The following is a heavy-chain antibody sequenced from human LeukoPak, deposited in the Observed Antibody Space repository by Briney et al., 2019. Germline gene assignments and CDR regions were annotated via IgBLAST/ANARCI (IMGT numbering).Heavy chain of an antibody. V-gene: IGHV4-4*02. Sequence: PSATLSLTCAVSGRSITTTNWWSWVRQPPGKGLEWIGEVHLSGATNYNPSLESRVSRSIDKSKNHLSLEVTSVTAADTAMYFCTREGGAFSPVGFWGRGTLVTVSS. D-gene: IGHD1-26*01. CDR1: GRSITTTNW. CDR2: VHLSGAT. CDR3: TREGGAFSPVGF. J-gene: IGHJ4*02.